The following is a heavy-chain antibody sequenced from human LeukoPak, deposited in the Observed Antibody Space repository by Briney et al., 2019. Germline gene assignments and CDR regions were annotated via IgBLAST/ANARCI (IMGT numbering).Heavy chain of an antibody. CDR2: FYHSGIT. CDR1: GGSMNNYY. D-gene: IGHD3-10*01. Sequence: SETLSLTCTVSGGSMNNYYWNWIRQPPGKGLEWVGYFYHSGITYYNPSLKSRVTISVDTSKNQFSLKLSSVTAADTAVYYCARGDYYGSGSRYFDYWGQGTLVTVSS. J-gene: IGHJ4*02. V-gene: IGHV4-59*12. CDR3: ARGDYYGSGSRYFDY.